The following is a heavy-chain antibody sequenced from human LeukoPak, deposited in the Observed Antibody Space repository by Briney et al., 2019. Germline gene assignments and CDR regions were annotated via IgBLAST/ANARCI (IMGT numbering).Heavy chain of an antibody. J-gene: IGHJ4*02. CDR2: IYYSGST. Sequence: PSETLSLTCTVSGGSISSYYWNWIRQPPGRGLEWIGNIYYSGSTYYNPSLKSRVTISVDTSKNQFSLKLSSVTAADTAVYYCAREVWDFGVVVAMDYWGQGTLVTVSS. CDR3: AREVWDFGVVVAMDY. D-gene: IGHD3-3*01. V-gene: IGHV4-59*12. CDR1: GGSISSYY.